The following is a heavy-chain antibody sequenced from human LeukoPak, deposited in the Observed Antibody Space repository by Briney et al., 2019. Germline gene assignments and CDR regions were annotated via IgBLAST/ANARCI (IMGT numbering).Heavy chain of an antibody. CDR2: ISGSGGST. CDR3: AKSINNYGDINYFDY. J-gene: IGHJ4*02. CDR1: GFTFSCYA. V-gene: IGHV3-23*01. Sequence: GGSLRLSCAASGFTFSCYAMSWVRQAPGKGLEWVSAISGSGGSTYYADSVKGRFTISRDNSKNTLYLQMNSLRAEDTAVYYCAKSINNYGDINYFDYWGQGTLVTVSS. D-gene: IGHD4-17*01.